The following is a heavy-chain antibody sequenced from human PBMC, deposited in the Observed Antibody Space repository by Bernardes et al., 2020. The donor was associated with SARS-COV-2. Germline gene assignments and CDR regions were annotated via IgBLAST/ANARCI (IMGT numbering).Heavy chain of an antibody. J-gene: IGHJ3*02. Sequence: ASVKVSCKASGYTFTSYGISWVRQAPGQGLEWMGWISAYNGNTNYAQKLQGRVTMTTDTSTSTAYMELRSLRSDDTAVYYCARASTKGITMIVDAFDIWGQGTMVTVSS. D-gene: IGHD3-22*01. CDR3: ARASTKGITMIVDAFDI. CDR1: GYTFTSYG. V-gene: IGHV1-18*01. CDR2: ISAYNGNT.